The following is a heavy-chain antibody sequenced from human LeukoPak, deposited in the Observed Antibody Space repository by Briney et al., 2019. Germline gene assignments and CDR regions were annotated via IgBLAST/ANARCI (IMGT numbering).Heavy chain of an antibody. V-gene: IGHV3-48*02. CDR1: GFTLSSHK. D-gene: IGHD6-19*01. J-gene: IGHJ3*02. CDR2: ITGSSSTI. CDR3: ARPVTGQRAFDI. Sequence: GGSLRLSCAVDGFTLSSHKINWVRQAPGKGLEWVSHITGSSSTIYYTDSVKGRFTISRDNGKNSLYLQMDSLRDEGTAVYYCARPVTGQRAFDIWGQGTMVTVSS.